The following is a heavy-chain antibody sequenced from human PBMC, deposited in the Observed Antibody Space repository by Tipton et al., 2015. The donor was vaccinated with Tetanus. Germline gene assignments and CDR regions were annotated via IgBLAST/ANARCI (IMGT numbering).Heavy chain of an antibody. V-gene: IGHV4-59*01. D-gene: IGHD3-22*01. CDR3: ARETYYFESGGYFDFLLDY. J-gene: IGHJ4*02. CDR2: MFDNGNT. Sequence: LRLSCTTSGFTFGDYAMSWVRQPPGKGLEWIGHMFDNGNTNYNPSLKSRVTISTDTSMNQFSLKLTSATAADTAVYYCARETYYFESGGYFDFLLDYWGQGTLVTVSS. CDR1: GFTFGDYA.